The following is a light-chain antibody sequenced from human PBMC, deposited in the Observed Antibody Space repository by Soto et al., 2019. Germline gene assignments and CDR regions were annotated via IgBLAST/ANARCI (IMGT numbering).Light chain of an antibody. Sequence: ETVMTQSPDTLSVSPGESATLSCRASQDVSTNLAWFHQKPGQTPRLVLYGASRRATGIPARFSGSGSGRPFPLTISSLQSEDFGVYYCQHYNNWPPYSFGQGTKVEIK. CDR2: GAS. V-gene: IGKV3-15*01. CDR1: QDVSTN. J-gene: IGKJ2*03. CDR3: QHYNNWPPYS.